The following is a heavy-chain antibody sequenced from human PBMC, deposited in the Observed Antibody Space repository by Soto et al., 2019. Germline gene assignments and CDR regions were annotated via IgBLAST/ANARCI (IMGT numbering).Heavy chain of an antibody. CDR3: VLRRYYYDSSGYYHDAFDI. CDR1: GFTFSSYA. J-gene: IGHJ3*02. CDR2: ISGSGGST. V-gene: IGHV3-23*01. Sequence: GGSLRLSCAASGFTFSSYAMSWVRQAPGKGLEWVSAISGSGGSTYYADSVKGRFTISRDNSKNTLYLQMNSLRAEDTAVYYCVLRRYYYDSSGYYHDAFDIWGQGTMVTVS. D-gene: IGHD3-22*01.